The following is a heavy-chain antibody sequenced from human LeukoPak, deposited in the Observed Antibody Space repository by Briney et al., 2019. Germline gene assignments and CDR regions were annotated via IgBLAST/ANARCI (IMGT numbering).Heavy chain of an antibody. J-gene: IGHJ1*01. CDR1: GFTFSSYG. V-gene: IGHV3-30*18. CDR3: AKEVDGASGTKIVYFQH. Sequence: GGLLRLSCAASGFTFSSYGMHWGRQAPGKGLEWVAVISYDGSNKYYADSVKGRLTISRDNSKNTLYLQMNSLRAEDTAVYYCAKEVDGASGTKIVYFQHWGQGTLVIVSS. D-gene: IGHD2/OR15-2a*01. CDR2: ISYDGSNK.